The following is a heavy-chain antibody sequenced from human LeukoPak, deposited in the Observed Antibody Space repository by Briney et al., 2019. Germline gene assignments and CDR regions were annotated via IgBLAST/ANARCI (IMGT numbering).Heavy chain of an antibody. Sequence: ASVKVSCKASGYTFTGYYMHWVRQAPGQGLEWMGWINPNSGGTNYAQKFQGRVTMTRDTSISTAYMELSRLRSDDTAVYYCARVRGNYYDSSGYGYWGQGTLVTASS. J-gene: IGHJ4*02. CDR1: GYTFTGYY. D-gene: IGHD3-22*01. CDR3: ARVRGNYYDSSGYGY. V-gene: IGHV1-2*02. CDR2: INPNSGGT.